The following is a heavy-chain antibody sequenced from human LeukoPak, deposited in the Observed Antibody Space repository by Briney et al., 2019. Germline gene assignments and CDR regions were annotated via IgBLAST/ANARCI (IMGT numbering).Heavy chain of an antibody. CDR2: ISDSGGST. V-gene: IGHV3-23*01. D-gene: IGHD3-9*01. J-gene: IGHJ4*02. CDR3: AKEDYFDAFDY. CDR1: GFTFSSYA. Sequence: GGSLRLSCAASGFTFSSYAMTWVRQAPGKGLEWVSSISDSGGSTYYAASVKGRFTISRDNSKNTLYLQMISLRAEDTAVYYCAKEDYFDAFDYWGQGTLVTVSS.